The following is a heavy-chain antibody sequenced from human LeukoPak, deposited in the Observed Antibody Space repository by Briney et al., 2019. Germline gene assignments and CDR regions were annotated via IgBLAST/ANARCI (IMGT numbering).Heavy chain of an antibody. V-gene: IGHV3-48*03. D-gene: IGHD3-10*01. J-gene: IGHJ4*02. CDR2: ISGSGSSI. Sequence: GGSLRLSCVASGFTFSRFEMNWVRQAPGKGLEWVSYISGSGSSIYYADSVKGRFTISRDNSKNTLYLQMNSLRAEDTAVYYCARSSGRWGYYFDYWGQGTLVTVSS. CDR3: ARSSGRWGYYFDY. CDR1: GFTFSRFE.